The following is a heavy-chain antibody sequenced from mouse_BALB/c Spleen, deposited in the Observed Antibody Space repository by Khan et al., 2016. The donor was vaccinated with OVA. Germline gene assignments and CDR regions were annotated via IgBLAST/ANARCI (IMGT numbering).Heavy chain of an antibody. D-gene: IGHD1-2*01. V-gene: IGHV2-6-7*01. CDR3: ARELRLGGFAY. Sequence: QVQLQQSGPGLVAPSQSLSITCTVSGFSLTGYGVNWVRQPPGKDLEWLGMLWSDGSTDYNSALKSRLSIHKDNTKSQVFLKMNSLQTDDTAMYFCARELRLGGFAYWGQGTLVTVST. J-gene: IGHJ3*01. CDR2: LWSDGST. CDR1: GFSLTGYG.